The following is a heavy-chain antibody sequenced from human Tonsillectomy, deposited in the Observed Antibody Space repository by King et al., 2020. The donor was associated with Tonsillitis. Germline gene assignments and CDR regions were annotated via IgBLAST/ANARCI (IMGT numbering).Heavy chain of an antibody. CDR3: AREDSEDFDY. J-gene: IGHJ4*02. CDR1: GFTFSTYS. V-gene: IGHV3-21*01. D-gene: IGHD1-26*01. Sequence: VQLVESGGGLVTPGGCLRLSCAASGFTFSTYSMNWVRQAPGKGLEWVSSISSGGDYIYYADSLKGRFTISRDNARNSLYLQMNSLRAEDTAVYYCAREDSEDFDYWGQGTLVTVSS. CDR2: ISSGGDYI.